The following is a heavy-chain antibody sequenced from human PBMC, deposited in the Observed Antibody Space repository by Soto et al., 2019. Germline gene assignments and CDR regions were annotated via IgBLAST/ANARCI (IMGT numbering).Heavy chain of an antibody. CDR3: GRDYGDYIDY. CDR2: IYYSGST. CDR1: GGSISSYY. V-gene: IGHV4-59*12. D-gene: IGHD4-17*01. J-gene: IGHJ4*02. Sequence: SETLSLTCTVSGGSISSYYWSWIRQPPGKGLEWIGYIYYSGSTNYNPSLKSRVTISVDTSKNQFSLKLSSVTAADTAVYYCGRDYGDYIDYWGQGTLVTVSS.